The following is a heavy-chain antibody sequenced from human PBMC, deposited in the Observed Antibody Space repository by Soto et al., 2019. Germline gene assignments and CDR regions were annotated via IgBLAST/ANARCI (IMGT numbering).Heavy chain of an antibody. V-gene: IGHV3-74*01. J-gene: IGHJ4*02. CDR1: GFTFSNYW. D-gene: IGHD2-2*01. CDR3: ARGDCGTASCYCGGTH. CDR2: LRTDGSNA. Sequence: EVQLAESGGGLVQPGGSLRLSCAASGFTFSNYWMHWVRQAPGKGLVWGSRLRTDGSNATYADSVKGRFTISRDNARNTLYLQMNRPRPGDTALYYCARGDCGTASCYCGGTHWGQGTLVAVSS.